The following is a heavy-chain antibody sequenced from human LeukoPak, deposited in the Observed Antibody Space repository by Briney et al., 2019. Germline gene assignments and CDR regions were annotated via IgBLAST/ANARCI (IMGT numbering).Heavy chain of an antibody. D-gene: IGHD2-21*02. CDR2: INPNSGGT. CDR3: ARDPRVVATRVSYMDV. CDR1: GYTFTGYY. V-gene: IGHV1-2*02. J-gene: IGHJ6*03. Sequence: GASVKVSCKASGYTFTGYYLHWVRQAPGQGLEWLGWINPNSGGTNYAQNFQGRVIMTSDTSITTTYMELSRLRSDDTAVYHCARDPRVVATRVSYMDVWGKGTTVTVSS.